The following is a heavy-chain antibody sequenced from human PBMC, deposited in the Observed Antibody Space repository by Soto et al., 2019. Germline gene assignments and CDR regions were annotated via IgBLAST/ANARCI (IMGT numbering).Heavy chain of an antibody. CDR1: GGSINNYY. CDR2: IHYSGTT. V-gene: IGHV4-59*01. J-gene: IGHJ6*02. Sequence: QVHFQESGPGLVKPSETLSLTCTVSGGSINNYYCNWVRQPPGKGLEWIGSIHYSGTTPYNPSLESRVTISADRAKNQFSLKLNSVTAADTAVYYCAGDTYGMDVWGQGTTVTVSS. CDR3: AGDTYGMDV.